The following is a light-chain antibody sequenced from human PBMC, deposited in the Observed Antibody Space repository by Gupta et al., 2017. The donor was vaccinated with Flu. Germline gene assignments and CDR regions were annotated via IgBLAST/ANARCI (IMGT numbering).Light chain of an antibody. CDR2: AAS. J-gene: IGKJ1*01. CDR1: QSISSY. CDR3: QQSYSTWT. Sequence: DIQMTQSPSSLSASVGDRVTITCRASQSISSYLNWYQQKPGKAPKLLIYAASSLQSGVPSRFSGSGYGTDFTLTSSRLQPEDFATYYGQQSYSTWTFGQGTKVEIK. V-gene: IGKV1-39*01.